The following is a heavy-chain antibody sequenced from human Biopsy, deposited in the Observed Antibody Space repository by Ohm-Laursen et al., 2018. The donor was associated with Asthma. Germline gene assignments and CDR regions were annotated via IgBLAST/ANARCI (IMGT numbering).Heavy chain of an antibody. CDR3: ARKAGSCLSRTCYSLDF. Sequence: GSSVKVSCKSPGGTFNTYVIGWVRQAPGQGLEWMGGINSVFGTTTYPQKFQDRVTITADDSTSTVYMELSSLRSEDTAVYYCARKAGSCLSRTCYSLDFWGQGTLVTVSS. J-gene: IGHJ4*02. D-gene: IGHD2-15*01. V-gene: IGHV1-69*01. CDR2: INSVFGTT. CDR1: GGTFNTYV.